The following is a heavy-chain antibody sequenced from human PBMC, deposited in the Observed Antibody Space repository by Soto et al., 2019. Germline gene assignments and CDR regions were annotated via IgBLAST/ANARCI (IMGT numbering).Heavy chain of an antibody. CDR2: INHRAGT. Sequence: SSETLSLTCAVYGGSFSDYYWSWIRQPPGKGLEWNGEINHRAGTNYNPSLKSRVSISLDTSKNQFSLNLRSVTAADTAVYYCARASTVANGGYLDYWGPGTLVTVSS. CDR1: GGSFSDYY. D-gene: IGHD4-4*01. V-gene: IGHV4-34*01. CDR3: ARASTVANGGYLDY. J-gene: IGHJ4*02.